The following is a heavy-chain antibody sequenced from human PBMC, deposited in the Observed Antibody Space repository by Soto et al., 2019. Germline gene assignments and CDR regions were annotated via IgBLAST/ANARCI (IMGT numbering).Heavy chain of an antibody. CDR2: ISNDGNNK. CDR1: GFTFSIND. Sequence: LRLSFAASGFTFSINDMHWVRQAPGRGLEWVAVISNDGNNKYYADSVKGRFTLSRDNSKNMVYLQMDSLRVEDTAVYFCAKDHQTYNWDYLFDSWGPGTLVTVSS. J-gene: IGHJ4*02. D-gene: IGHD1-7*01. V-gene: IGHV3-30*18. CDR3: AKDHQTYNWDYLFDS.